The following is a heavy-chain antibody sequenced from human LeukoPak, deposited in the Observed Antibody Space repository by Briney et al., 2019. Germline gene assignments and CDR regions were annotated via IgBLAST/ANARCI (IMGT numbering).Heavy chain of an antibody. CDR1: GFTVSSNY. CDR3: ARVKRDGYNPSWVDY. V-gene: IGHV3-53*01. Sequence: GGSLRLSCAASGFTVSSNYMSWVRQAPGKGLEWVSVIYSGGSTYYADSVKGRFTISRDNSKNTLYLQMNSLRVEDTAVYYCARVKRDGYNPSWVDYWGQGTLVTVSS. J-gene: IGHJ4*02. CDR2: IYSGGST. D-gene: IGHD5-24*01.